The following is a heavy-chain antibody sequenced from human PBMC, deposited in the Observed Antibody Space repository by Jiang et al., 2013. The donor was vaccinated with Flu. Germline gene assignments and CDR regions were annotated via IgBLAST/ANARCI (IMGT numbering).Heavy chain of an antibody. J-gene: IGHJ4*02. CDR1: GASFSSYR. Sequence: SLTCTVSGASFSSYRWSWFRQPAGKGLEWIGRIFASGTTDYNPSLRSRVSMSVDTSRDEFSLRLTSVTAADTAMYYCARGIVGATAPDYWGQGTLVTVSP. V-gene: IGHV4-4*07. D-gene: IGHD1-26*01. CDR2: IFASGTT. CDR3: ARGIVGATAPDY.